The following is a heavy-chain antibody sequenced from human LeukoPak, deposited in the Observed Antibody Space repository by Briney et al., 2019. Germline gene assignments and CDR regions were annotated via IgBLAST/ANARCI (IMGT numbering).Heavy chain of an antibody. D-gene: IGHD1-26*01. J-gene: IGHJ5*02. CDR3: ARHSSATYDNWFDP. Sequence: SETLSLTCTVSGGSISTYYWSWIRQPPGKGLEWIGYVFYIGSTKYNPPLNSRLTISLDTSKNQFSLKLYTVTAADTAVYYCARHSSATYDNWFDPWGQGTLVTVSS. CDR1: GGSISTYY. V-gene: IGHV4-59*08. CDR2: VFYIGST.